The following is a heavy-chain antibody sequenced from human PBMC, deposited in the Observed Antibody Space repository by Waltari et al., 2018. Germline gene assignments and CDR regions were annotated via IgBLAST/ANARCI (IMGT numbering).Heavy chain of an antibody. CDR1: GFTFSSYS. D-gene: IGHD2-15*01. Sequence: EVQLVESGGGLVKPGGSLRLSCAASGFTFSSYSMNWVRQAPGKGREWVSSISSSSGYIYYEDSVKGRFTISRDNAKNSLYLQMNSLRAEDTAVYYCARDPCSGGSCPLSWGQGTLVTVSS. CDR2: ISSSSGYI. V-gene: IGHV3-21*01. CDR3: ARDPCSGGSCPLS. J-gene: IGHJ5*02.